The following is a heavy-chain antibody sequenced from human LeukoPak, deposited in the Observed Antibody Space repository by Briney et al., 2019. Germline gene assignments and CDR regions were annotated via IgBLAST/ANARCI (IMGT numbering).Heavy chain of an antibody. Sequence: GGSLRLSCAASGLTFDAYAMHWARHALGKGLVEGLGIMWNSGSIGYAASVKGRFTISRDNANNSLYLQMNSLRAEDTALYYCAKGYRRYSYGPALDYWGQGTLVIVSS. J-gene: IGHJ4*02. CDR1: GLTFDAYA. CDR2: IMWNSGSI. CDR3: AKGYRRYSYGPALDY. V-gene: IGHV3-9*01. D-gene: IGHD5-18*01.